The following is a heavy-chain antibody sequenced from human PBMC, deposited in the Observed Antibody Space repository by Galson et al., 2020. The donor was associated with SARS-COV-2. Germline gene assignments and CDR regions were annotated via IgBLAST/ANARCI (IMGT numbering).Heavy chain of an antibody. V-gene: IGHV5-51*01. Sequence: GESLKISCKGSGYSFTSYWIGWVRQMPGKGLEWMGIIYPGDSDTRYSPSFQGQVTISADKSISTAYLQWSSLKDSDTAMYYCTRVGTSSSGWEAYYFDYWGQGTLVTVSS. CDR3: TRVGTSSSGWEAYYFDY. J-gene: IGHJ4*02. CDR1: GYSFTSYW. CDR2: IYPGDSDT. D-gene: IGHD6-19*01.